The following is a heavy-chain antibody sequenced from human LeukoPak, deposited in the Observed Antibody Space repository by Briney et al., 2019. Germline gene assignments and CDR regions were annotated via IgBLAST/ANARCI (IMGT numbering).Heavy chain of an antibody. J-gene: IGHJ4*02. CDR1: GVSISSDD. CDR3: ASSLTPVPTFDY. V-gene: IGHV4-59*01. CDR2: IYYSGSA. Sequence: SETLSLTCTVSGVSISSDDWSWVRQPPGKGLESFGDIYYSGSANYNPSLKSRVTISVDMSKNHFSLKLISVTAADTDVYYCASSLTPVPTFDYWGQGTLVTVSS. D-gene: IGHD4-17*01.